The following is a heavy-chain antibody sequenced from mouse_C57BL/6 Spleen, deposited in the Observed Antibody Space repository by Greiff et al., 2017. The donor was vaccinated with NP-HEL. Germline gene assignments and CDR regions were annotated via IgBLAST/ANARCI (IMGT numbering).Heavy chain of an antibody. CDR3: ARGDYYGSSSSYWYFDV. J-gene: IGHJ1*03. Sequence: EVQLVESGGGLVKPGGSLKLSCAASGFTFSDYGMHWVRQAPEKGLEWVAYISSGSSTIYYADTVKGRFTISRDNAKNTLFLQMTSLRSEDTAMYYCARGDYYGSSSSYWYFDVWGTRTTVTVSS. CDR2: ISSGSSTI. CDR1: GFTFSDYG. V-gene: IGHV5-17*01. D-gene: IGHD1-1*01.